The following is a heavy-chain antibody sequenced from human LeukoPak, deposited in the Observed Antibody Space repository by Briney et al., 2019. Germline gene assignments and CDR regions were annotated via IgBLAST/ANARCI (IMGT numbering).Heavy chain of an antibody. D-gene: IGHD3-9*01. Sequence: ASVKVSCKASGYTFTSYDINWVRQAPGQGLEWMGWMNPNSGNTGYAEKFQGRVTMTRNTSISTAYMELSSLRSEDTAVYYCAIFYDILTGYNDAFDIWGQGTMVTVSS. CDR3: AIFYDILTGYNDAFDI. CDR1: GYTFTSYD. V-gene: IGHV1-8*01. J-gene: IGHJ3*02. CDR2: MNPNSGNT.